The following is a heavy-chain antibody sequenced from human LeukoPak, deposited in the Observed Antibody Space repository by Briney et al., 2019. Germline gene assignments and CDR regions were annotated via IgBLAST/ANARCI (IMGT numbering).Heavy chain of an antibody. V-gene: IGHV4-4*09. CDR3: ARQNGARYDFWSGPGHNWFDP. CDR2: IYTSGST. Sequence: SETLSLTCTVSGGSISSYYWSWIRQPPGKGLEWIGYIYTSGSTNYNPSLKSRVTISVDTSKNQFSLKLSSVTAADTAVYYCARQNGARYDFWSGPGHNWFDPWGQGTLVTVSS. D-gene: IGHD3-3*01. J-gene: IGHJ5*02. CDR1: GGSISSYY.